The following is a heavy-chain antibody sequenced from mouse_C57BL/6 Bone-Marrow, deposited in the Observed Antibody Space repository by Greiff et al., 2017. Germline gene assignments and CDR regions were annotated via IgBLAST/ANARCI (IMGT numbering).Heavy chain of an antibody. J-gene: IGHJ2*01. Sequence: QVQLQQSGAELARPGASVKLSCKASGYTFTSYGISWVKQRTGQGLEWIGVIYPRSGNTYYNEKFKGKATLTADKSSSTAYMELRSLTSEDSAVYFCARGGWGYYFDYWGQGTTLTVSS. CDR1: GYTFTSYG. V-gene: IGHV1-81*01. D-gene: IGHD3-3*01. CDR3: ARGGWGYYFDY. CDR2: IYPRSGNT.